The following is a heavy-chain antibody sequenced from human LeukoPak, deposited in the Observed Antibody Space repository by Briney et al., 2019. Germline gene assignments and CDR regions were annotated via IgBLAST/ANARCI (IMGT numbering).Heavy chain of an antibody. CDR2: ISSNGGST. CDR1: GFTFSSYA. V-gene: IGHV3-64*01. CDR3: ARSGYDSSGYYLNYYYYGMDV. D-gene: IGHD3-22*01. J-gene: IGHJ6*02. Sequence: PGGSLRLSCAASGFTFSSYAMHWVRQAPGKGLEYVSAISSNGGSTYYANSVKGRFTISRDNSKNTLYLQMGSLRAEDMAVYYCARSGYDSSGYYLNYYYYGMDVWGQGTTVRLL.